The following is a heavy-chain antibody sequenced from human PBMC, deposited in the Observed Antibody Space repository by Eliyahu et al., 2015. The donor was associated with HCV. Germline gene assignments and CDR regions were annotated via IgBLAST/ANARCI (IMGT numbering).Heavy chain of an antibody. CDR3: ARAGNFYGGAFDY. CDR1: GFIVSNKX. J-gene: IGHJ4*02. V-gene: IGHV3-53*01. D-gene: IGHD4-23*01. Sequence: EVQLLESGGGLIQPGGSLRLXCAASGFIVSNKXMXWVRQAPGKGLECXSVIYSTGTTFYSDSVKGRFTVSRDNSKNTLYLQMNNLRGDDTAVYYCARAGNFYGGAFDYWGQGALVTVSS. CDR2: IYSTGTT.